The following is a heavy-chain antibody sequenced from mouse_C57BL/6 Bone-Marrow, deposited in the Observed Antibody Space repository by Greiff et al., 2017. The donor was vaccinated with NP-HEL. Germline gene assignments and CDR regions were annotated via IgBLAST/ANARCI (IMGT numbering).Heavy chain of an antibody. Sequence: EVMLMESGGGLVKPGGSLKLSCAASGFTFSDYGMHWVRQAPEKGLEWVAYISSGSSTIYYADTVKGRFTISRDNAKNTLFLQMTSLRSEDTAMYYCARVYYSNSGFAYWGQGTLVTVSA. CDR3: ARVYYSNSGFAY. V-gene: IGHV5-17*01. J-gene: IGHJ3*01. CDR2: ISSGSSTI. CDR1: GFTFSDYG. D-gene: IGHD2-5*01.